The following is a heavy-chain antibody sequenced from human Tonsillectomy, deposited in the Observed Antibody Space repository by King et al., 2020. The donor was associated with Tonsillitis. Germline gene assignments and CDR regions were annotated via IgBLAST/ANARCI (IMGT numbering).Heavy chain of an antibody. J-gene: IGHJ4*02. CDR3: ASPKGGGYPGYFDY. CDR1: GFTFSTYG. D-gene: IGHD3-16*01. Sequence: VQLVESGGGLVQPGGSLRLSCAASGFTFSTYGMYWVRQAPGKGVEWVSALSGSGADTYYADSVKGRFAISRDNSKNTLYLQMNSRRAEDTAVYYCASPKGGGYPGYFDYWGQGALVTVPS. V-gene: IGHV3-23*04. CDR2: LSGSGADT.